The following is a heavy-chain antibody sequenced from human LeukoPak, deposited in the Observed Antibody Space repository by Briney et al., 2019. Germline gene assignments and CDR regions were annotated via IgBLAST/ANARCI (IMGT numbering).Heavy chain of an antibody. CDR3: AKEYEQWSPGAFDI. Sequence: GTSLRLSCAASGFTFSIYGMHWVRQAPGKGLEWVAMIRYDGNNEKYAESARGRVTISRDNSKNTLYLQMNSLRAEDTAVYYCAKEYEQWSPGAFDIWGQGTMVTVSS. CDR2: IRYDGNNE. CDR1: GFTFSIYG. J-gene: IGHJ3*02. V-gene: IGHV3-33*06. D-gene: IGHD6-19*01.